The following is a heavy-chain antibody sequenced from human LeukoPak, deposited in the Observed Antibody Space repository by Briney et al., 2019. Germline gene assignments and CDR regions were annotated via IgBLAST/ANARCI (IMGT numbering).Heavy chain of an antibody. CDR2: IYTSGYT. CDR1: GDSMSSYY. V-gene: IGHV4-4*07. D-gene: IGHD6-19*01. J-gene: IGHJ4*02. CDR3: ARGGFGSGWYYFDY. Sequence: SETLSLTCTVSGDSMSSYYWSWIRQPAGKGLEWIGRIYTSGYTNYNPSLKSRVTMSVDTSKNQFSLKLSSVTAADTAVYYCARGGFGSGWYYFDYWGQGTLVTISS.